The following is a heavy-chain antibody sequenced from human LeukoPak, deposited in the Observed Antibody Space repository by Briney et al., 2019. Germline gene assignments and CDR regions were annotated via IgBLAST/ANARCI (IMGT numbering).Heavy chain of an antibody. CDR3: ARHDRIIASPLV. D-gene: IGHD6-13*01. Sequence: PSETLSLTCTVSGGSISNSSYYWGWIRQPPGKGLEWIGSIYYSGSTYYNPSLKSRLIISVDTSKNQFSLKLSSVTAADTAVYYCARHDRIIASPLVWGQGTLVTVST. CDR2: IYYSGST. J-gene: IGHJ4*02. V-gene: IGHV4-39*01. CDR1: GGSISNSSYY.